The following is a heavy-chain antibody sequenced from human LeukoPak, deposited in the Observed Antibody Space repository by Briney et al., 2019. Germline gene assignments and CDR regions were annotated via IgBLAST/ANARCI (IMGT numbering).Heavy chain of an antibody. D-gene: IGHD2-2*01. V-gene: IGHV4-4*07. Sequence: SETLSPTCTVSGGSISSYYWSWIRQPAGKGLEWIGRIYTSGSTNYNPSLKSRVTMSVDTSKNQFSLKLSSVTVADTAVYYCARESRDYCSSTSCYINYYYYYMDVWGKGTTVTVSS. CDR3: ARESRDYCSSTSCYINYYYYYMDV. CDR2: IYTSGST. J-gene: IGHJ6*03. CDR1: GGSISSYY.